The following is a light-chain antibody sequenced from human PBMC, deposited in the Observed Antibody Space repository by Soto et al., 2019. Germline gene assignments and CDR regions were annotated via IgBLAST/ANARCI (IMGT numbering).Light chain of an antibody. CDR3: QQSDTSTLT. Sequence: DIQMNQSPSTLSASVGDIVTITCRARQSIGTWLAWYQHRPGKAPSXXIYDASTLRSGVLSRFSGSGSGTEFTLTISSLQADDFATYYCQQSDTSTLTFGQGTRLEIK. CDR1: QSIGTW. V-gene: IGKV1-5*01. J-gene: IGKJ5*01. CDR2: DAS.